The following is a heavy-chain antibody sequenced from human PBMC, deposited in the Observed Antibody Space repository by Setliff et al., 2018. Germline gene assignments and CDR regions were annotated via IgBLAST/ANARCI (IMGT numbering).Heavy chain of an antibody. CDR1: GGSFSTHY. V-gene: IGHV4-59*11. CDR3: AKGGTYRYFDF. D-gene: IGHD1-1*01. Sequence: SETLSLTCTVSGGSFSTHYWNWIRQTPGKGLEWIGYIYYSGSTYYNPSLESRITISIETFKNQVYLNLTSVTAADTAFYFCAKGGTYRYFDFWGQGTLVTVSS. CDR2: IYYSGST. J-gene: IGHJ4*02.